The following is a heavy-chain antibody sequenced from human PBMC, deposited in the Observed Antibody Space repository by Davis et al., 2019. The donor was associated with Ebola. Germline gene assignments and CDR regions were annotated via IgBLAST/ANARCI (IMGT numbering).Heavy chain of an antibody. CDR1: GGSISSYY. Sequence: MPSETLSLTCTVSGGSISSYYWSWIRQPPGKGLEWIGYIYYSGSTNYNPSLKSRVTISVDTSKNQFSLKLSSVTDADTAVYYCARESYYYDSSGYHQGAFDIWGQGTMVTVSS. D-gene: IGHD3-22*01. J-gene: IGHJ3*02. V-gene: IGHV4-59*01. CDR3: ARESYYYDSSGYHQGAFDI. CDR2: IYYSGST.